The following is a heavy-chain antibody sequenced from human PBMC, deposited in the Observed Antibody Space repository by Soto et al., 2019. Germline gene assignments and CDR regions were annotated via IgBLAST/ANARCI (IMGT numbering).Heavy chain of an antibody. CDR2: ISSSSSYI. CDR3: APLRRFELHY. V-gene: IGHV3-21*01. D-gene: IGHD3-10*01. J-gene: IGHJ4*02. Sequence: GGSLRLSCAASGFSFSTYSMNWVRQAPGKGLEWVSSISSSSSYINYANSVKGRFTISRDNAKNSLYLQMNSLRADDTAVYYCAPLRRFELHYWGQGTLVSVSS. CDR1: GFSFSTYS.